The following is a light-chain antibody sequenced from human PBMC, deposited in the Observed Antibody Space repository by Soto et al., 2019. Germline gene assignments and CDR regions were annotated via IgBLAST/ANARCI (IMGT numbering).Light chain of an antibody. CDR2: GAF. CDR1: QTISNY. Sequence: DIQMTQSPSSLSASAGDRVTITCRSSQTISNYINWYVQRPGKVPELLIYGAFILQSGVPSRFSGSGSGTDFTLTISSLQPEDFATYYCQQSYITPLTFGGGTKVDIK. J-gene: IGKJ4*01. V-gene: IGKV1-39*01. CDR3: QQSYITPLT.